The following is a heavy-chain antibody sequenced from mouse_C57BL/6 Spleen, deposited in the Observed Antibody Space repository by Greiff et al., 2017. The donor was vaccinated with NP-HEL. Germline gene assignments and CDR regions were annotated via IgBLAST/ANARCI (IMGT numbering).Heavy chain of an antibody. V-gene: IGHV1-69*01. CDR3: AIDSSGHDY. D-gene: IGHD3-2*02. Sequence: VQLQQPGAELVMPGASVKLSCKASGYTFTSYWMHWVKQRPGQGLEWIGEIDPSDSYTNYNQKFKGKSTLTVDKSSSTAYMQLSSLTSEDSAVYYCAIDSSGHDYWGQGTTLTVSS. CDR1: GYTFTSYW. CDR2: IDPSDSYT. J-gene: IGHJ2*01.